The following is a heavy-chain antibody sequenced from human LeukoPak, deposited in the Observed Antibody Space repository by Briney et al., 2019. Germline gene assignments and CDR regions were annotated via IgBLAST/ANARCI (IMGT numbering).Heavy chain of an antibody. J-gene: IGHJ4*02. CDR2: INPSGGTT. D-gene: IGHD3-3*01. CDR1: GYTFTRYH. CDR3: VREAIFGVVREYYFDY. V-gene: IGHV1-46*01. Sequence: ASVKVSCKTSGYTFTRYHIHWVRQAPGQGLEWMGVINPSGGTTTYAQNFQGRVTMTRDTSTITVYMELSSLRSDDTAVYYCVREAIFGVVREYYFDYWGQGTLVTVS.